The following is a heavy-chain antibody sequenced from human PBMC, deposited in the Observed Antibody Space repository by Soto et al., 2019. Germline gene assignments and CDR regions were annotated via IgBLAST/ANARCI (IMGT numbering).Heavy chain of an antibody. CDR3: ARDILTGLGSTYGMDV. J-gene: IGHJ6*02. CDR2: IYYSGST. Sequence: SETLSLTCTVSGGSISSGGYYWSWIRQHPGKGLEWIGYIYYSGSTYYNPSLKSRVTISVDTSKNQFSLKLSSVTAADTAVYYCARDILTGLGSTYGMDVWGQGTTVTVSS. D-gene: IGHD3-9*01. CDR1: GGSISSGGYY. V-gene: IGHV4-31*03.